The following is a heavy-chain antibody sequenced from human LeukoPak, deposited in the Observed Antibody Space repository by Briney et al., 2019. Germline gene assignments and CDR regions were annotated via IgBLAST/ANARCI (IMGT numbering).Heavy chain of an antibody. CDR1: GFTVSSNY. Sequence: GGSLRLSCAASGFTVSSNYMSWVRQAPGKGLEWVSVIYSGGSTYYADSVKGRFTISRDNSKNTLYLQMNSLRAEDTAVYYCARGPKVPAPTYYFDYWGQGTLVTVSS. CDR2: IYSGGST. CDR3: ARGPKVPAPTYYFDY. J-gene: IGHJ4*02. D-gene: IGHD2-2*01. V-gene: IGHV3-53*01.